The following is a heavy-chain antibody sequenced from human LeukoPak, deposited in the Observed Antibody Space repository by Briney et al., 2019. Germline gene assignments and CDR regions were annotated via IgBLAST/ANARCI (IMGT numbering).Heavy chain of an antibody. J-gene: IGHJ4*02. V-gene: IGHV4-34*12. D-gene: IGHD6-13*01. Sequence: SETLSLTRAVSGYSLTNHFWIWIRPPPGKGLEWIGQILHTGSTKYNPYIKSRVTISIDRSKNQFFLSVSSVTAADTAVEYCARGPAAVHSWRQGTLVTV. CDR2: ILHTGST. CDR3: ARGPAAVHS. CDR1: GYSLTNHF.